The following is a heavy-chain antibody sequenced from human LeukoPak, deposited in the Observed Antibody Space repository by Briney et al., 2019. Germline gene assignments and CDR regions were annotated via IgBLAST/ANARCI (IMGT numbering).Heavy chain of an antibody. CDR3: AREGSYGPEAYFDY. J-gene: IGHJ4*02. Sequence: SETLSLTCTVSGGSISSSDYYWGWIRQPPGKGLEWIGSIYYSGSTYYNPSLKSRVTISVDTSKNQFSLKLSSVTAADTAVYYCAREGSYGPEAYFDYWGQGTLVTVSS. CDR2: IYYSGST. CDR1: GGSISSSDYY. D-gene: IGHD5-18*01. V-gene: IGHV4-39*07.